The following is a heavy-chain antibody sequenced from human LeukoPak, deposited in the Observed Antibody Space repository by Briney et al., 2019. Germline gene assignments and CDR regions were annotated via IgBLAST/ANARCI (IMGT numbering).Heavy chain of an antibody. CDR1: GFTFSSYD. D-gene: IGHD5-24*01. CDR2: ISLSGGST. V-gene: IGHV3-23*01. J-gene: IGHJ4*02. Sequence: GGSLRLSCAASGFTFSSYDMSWVRQAAGKGLEWVSAISLSGGSTYYADSVKGRFTISRDNSKNTLYLQMNSLRAEDTAVYYCAKSGSGYNSRLDHFDYWGQGTLVTVSS. CDR3: AKSGSGYNSRLDHFDY.